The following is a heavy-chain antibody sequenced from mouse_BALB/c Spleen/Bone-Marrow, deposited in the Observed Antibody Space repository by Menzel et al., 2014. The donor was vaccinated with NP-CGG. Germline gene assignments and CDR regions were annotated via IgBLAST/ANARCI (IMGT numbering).Heavy chain of an antibody. J-gene: IGHJ3*01. CDR2: IDPRTANT. Sequence: VQLHQSGAELAKPGPSVQMSCKASDYPFTSYWIHWVKQRPGQGLEWIGYIDPRTANTEYSQQFKDKATLTADKSSSTVYIHLSSLTSEDSTVYYCARYWDAYWGQGTLVTGAA. CDR3: ARYWDAY. V-gene: IGHV1-7*01. CDR1: DYPFTSYW. D-gene: IGHD4-1*01.